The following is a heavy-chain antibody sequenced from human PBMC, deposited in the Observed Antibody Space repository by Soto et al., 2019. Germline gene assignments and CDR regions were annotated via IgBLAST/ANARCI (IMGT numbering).Heavy chain of an antibody. CDR2: IIPIFGTA. CDR1: GGTFSSYA. CDR3: ARDSPSLYYDFWSGYYYYYGMDV. D-gene: IGHD3-3*01. J-gene: IGHJ6*02. Sequence: VSCKASGGTFSSYAISWVRQAPGQGLEWMGGIIPIFGTANYAQKFQGRVTITADESTSTAYMELSSLRSEDTAVYYCARDSPSLYYDFWSGYYYYYGMDVWGQGTTVTVSS. V-gene: IGHV1-69*01.